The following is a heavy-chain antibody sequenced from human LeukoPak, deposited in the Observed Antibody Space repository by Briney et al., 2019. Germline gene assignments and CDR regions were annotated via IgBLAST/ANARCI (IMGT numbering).Heavy chain of an antibody. CDR2: NDGTYT. CDR3: GREIEAPGKTLDY. J-gene: IGHJ4*02. CDR1: GFTSSSYW. V-gene: IGHV3-74*01. Sequence: GGSLRLSCAVSGFTSSSYWMHWVRQAPGKGLVWVSRNDGTYTVYADSAKGRLTISRDNAKNTLYLQMNSLRPEDTAVYYCGREIEAPGKTLDYWGQGTLVTVSS.